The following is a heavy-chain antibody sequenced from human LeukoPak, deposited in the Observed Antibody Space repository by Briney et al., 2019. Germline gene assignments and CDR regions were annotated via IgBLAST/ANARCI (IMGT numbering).Heavy chain of an antibody. V-gene: IGHV1-46*01. D-gene: IGHD3-22*01. CDR2: INPSGGST. Sequence: ASVKVSCKASGYTFTSYYMRWVRQAPGQGLEWMGIINPSGGSTSYAQKFQGRVTMTRDTSTSTVYMELSSLRSEDTAVYYCARPTYYYDSSGYYDYWGQGTLVTVSS. CDR1: GYTFTSYY. CDR3: ARPTYYYDSSGYYDY. J-gene: IGHJ4*02.